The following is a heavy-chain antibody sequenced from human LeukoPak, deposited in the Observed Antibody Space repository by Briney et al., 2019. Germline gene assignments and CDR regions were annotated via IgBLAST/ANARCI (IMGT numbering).Heavy chain of an antibody. CDR1: GGSITSYY. V-gene: IGHV4-59*08. CDR3: ARAVGAMTDLDY. Sequence: SETLSLTCTVSGGSITSYYWSWIRQPPGKGLEWIGYIYYSGNTYYNPSLKSRLTISVDTSKNQFSLKLTSVTAADTAVYYCARAVGAMTDLDYWGQGTLVTVSS. CDR2: IYYSGNT. D-gene: IGHD3-16*01. J-gene: IGHJ4*02.